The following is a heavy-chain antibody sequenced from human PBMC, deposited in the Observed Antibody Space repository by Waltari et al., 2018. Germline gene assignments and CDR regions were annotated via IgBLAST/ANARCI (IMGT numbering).Heavy chain of an antibody. Sequence: QVQLVQSGAEVKKPGASVKVSCKVSGYTLTELSMHWVRQAPGKGLEWMGGFDPEERETIYAQKFQGRDTMTEDTSTDTAYMELGSLRSEDTAVYYCATSMNGLFGYSYGYGMDVWGQGTTVTVSS. CDR2: FDPEERET. D-gene: IGHD5-18*01. CDR3: ATSMNGLFGYSYGYGMDV. CDR1: GYTLTELS. J-gene: IGHJ6*02. V-gene: IGHV1-24*01.